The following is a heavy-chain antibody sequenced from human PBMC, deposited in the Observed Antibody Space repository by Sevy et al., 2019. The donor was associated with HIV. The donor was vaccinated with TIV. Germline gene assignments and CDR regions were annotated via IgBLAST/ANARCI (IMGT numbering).Heavy chain of an antibody. CDR3: AKALVETEDKNEFDP. J-gene: IGHJ5*02. CDR2: ISISGADK. V-gene: IGHV3-23*01. Sequence: GGSLRLSCAASGFTLSSYAMSWVRQAPGKGLEWVSSISISGADKYYADSVKGRFTISRDNSQNRLYLQRNSLRAEDTALYYCAKALVETEDKNEFDPWGQGTLVTVSS. CDR1: GFTLSSYA. D-gene: IGHD2-8*02.